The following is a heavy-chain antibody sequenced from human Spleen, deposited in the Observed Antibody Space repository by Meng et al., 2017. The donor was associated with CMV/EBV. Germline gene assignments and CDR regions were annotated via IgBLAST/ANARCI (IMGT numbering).Heavy chain of an antibody. J-gene: IGHJ4*02. CDR3: ARSPYVDTAEVFDY. V-gene: IGHV1-2*02. CDR2: INPNSGGT. CDR1: GSTFTAYY. Sequence: ASVKVSCKASGSTFTAYYMHWVRQAPGQGLEWMGWINPNSGGTNYAQKFQGRVTMTRDTSISTAYMELSRLRSDDTAVYYCARSPYVDTAEVFDYWGQGTLVTVSS. D-gene: IGHD5-18*01.